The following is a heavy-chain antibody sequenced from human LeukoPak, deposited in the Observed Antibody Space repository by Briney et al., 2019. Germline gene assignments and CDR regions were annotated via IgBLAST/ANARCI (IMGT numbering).Heavy chain of an antibody. CDR2: IYWDDDK. CDR3: AHTCFGELSFEY. Sequence: SGPTLVNPTQTLTLTCTFSGFSLSTSGVGVGWIRQPPGKALEWLALIYWDDDKCYSPSLKSRLTITKDTSKNQVVLRITNMDRVDTATYYCAHTCFGELSFEYWGQGTLVTVSS. J-gene: IGHJ4*02. V-gene: IGHV2-5*02. D-gene: IGHD3-10*01. CDR1: GFSLSTSGVG.